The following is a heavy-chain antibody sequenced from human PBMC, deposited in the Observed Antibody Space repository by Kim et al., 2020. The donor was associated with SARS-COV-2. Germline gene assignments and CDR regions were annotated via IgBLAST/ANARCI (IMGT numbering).Heavy chain of an antibody. J-gene: IGHJ6*02. CDR2: ISWDGGST. D-gene: IGHD2-2*01. V-gene: IGHV3-43D*03. CDR1: GFTFDDYA. CDR3: AKDLQLLNPYYGMDV. Sequence: GGSLRLSCAASGFTFDDYAMHWVRQAPGKGLEWVSLISWDGGSTYYADSVKGRFTISRDNSKNSLYLQMNSLRAEDTALYYCAKDLQLLNPYYGMDVWGQGTTVTVSS.